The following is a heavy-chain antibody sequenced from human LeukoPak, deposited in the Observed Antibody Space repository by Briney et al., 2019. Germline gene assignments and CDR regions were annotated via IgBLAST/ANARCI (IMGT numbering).Heavy chain of an antibody. CDR1: GGSISSHY. Sequence: SETLSLTCTVSGGSISSHYWSWIRQPPGKGLEWIAYLFDSVNTKDNPSLQSRLTLSADTSKNQFSLRLSSVTAADTAVYYCARGGNGMVRGVVINWGQGTLVTVSP. D-gene: IGHD3-10*01. CDR2: LFDSVNT. J-gene: IGHJ4*02. CDR3: ARGGNGMVRGVVIN. V-gene: IGHV4-59*11.